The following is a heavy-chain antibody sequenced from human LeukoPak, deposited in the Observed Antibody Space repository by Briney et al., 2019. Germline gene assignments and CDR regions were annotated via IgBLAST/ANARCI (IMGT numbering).Heavy chain of an antibody. CDR2: IKQDGSEN. Sequence: GGSLRLSCAASGFTFSSYWMGWVRQAPGKGLEWVANIKQDGSENYYVDSVKGRFTISRDNAKNSLYLQMNSLRAEDTAVYYCAIPPGGYYFNWGQGTLVTVSS. J-gene: IGHJ4*02. V-gene: IGHV3-7*02. CDR1: GFTFSSYW. CDR3: AIPPGGYYFN. D-gene: IGHD3-10*01.